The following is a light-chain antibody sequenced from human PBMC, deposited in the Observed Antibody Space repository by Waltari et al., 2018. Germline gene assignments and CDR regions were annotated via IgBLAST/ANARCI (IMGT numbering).Light chain of an antibody. Sequence: SFELTRPPSVSVSPGETASITCSGAKWGDKYVSWYQHKPGQSPVLLIYQDNMRPSGIPERFSGSNSGNTATLTISGTQAMDEADYYCQAWHTSTFVLFGGGTKLTVL. V-gene: IGLV3-1*01. CDR3: QAWHTSTFVL. CDR2: QDN. J-gene: IGLJ2*01. CDR1: KWGDKY.